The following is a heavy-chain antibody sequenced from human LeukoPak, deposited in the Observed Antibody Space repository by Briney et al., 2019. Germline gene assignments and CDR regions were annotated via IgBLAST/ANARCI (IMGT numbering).Heavy chain of an antibody. V-gene: IGHV3-21*01. CDR3: TRSPSLGGNYWGFDY. CDR1: GFTFTTYG. D-gene: IGHD1-26*01. Sequence: PGGSLRLSCAASGFTFTTYGMNWVRQAPGKGLEWVSSISSSSSYMYYADSVKGRFTISRNNAKNSLYLQMNSLRAEDTAVYYCTRSPSLGGNYWGFDYWGQGTLVTVSS. CDR2: ISSSSSYM. J-gene: IGHJ4*02.